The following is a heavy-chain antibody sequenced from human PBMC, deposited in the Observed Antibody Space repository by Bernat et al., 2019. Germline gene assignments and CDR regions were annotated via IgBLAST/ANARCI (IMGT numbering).Heavy chain of an antibody. Sequence: QVQVVESGGGLVEAGGSLRLSCAASGFTFSNFYMTWIRQAPGKWLEWLSYISGSGTTIYYADSVKGRFTISRDNSKNSLYLQMSGLRGEDTAVYYCARDQWLGNYLGSWFESWGQGTLVTVSA. D-gene: IGHD3-10*01. J-gene: IGHJ5*01. V-gene: IGHV3-11*01. CDR2: ISGSGTTI. CDR3: ARDQWLGNYLGSWFES. CDR1: GFTFSNFY.